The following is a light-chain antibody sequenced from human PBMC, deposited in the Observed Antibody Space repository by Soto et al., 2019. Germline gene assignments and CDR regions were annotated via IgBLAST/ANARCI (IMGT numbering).Light chain of an antibody. J-gene: IGKJ1*01. CDR2: GTS. CDR1: QSLSSS. CDR3: QQYDNWPWT. Sequence: TFLTRSPRTLSLSPGERASLFCRASQSLSSSLAWYQQKSGQAPRLIIYGTSRRATGVPVRFSGSGSGTDFTLTISSLQSEDFGVYFCQQYDNWPWTFGQGTKVDIK. V-gene: IGKV3-15*01.